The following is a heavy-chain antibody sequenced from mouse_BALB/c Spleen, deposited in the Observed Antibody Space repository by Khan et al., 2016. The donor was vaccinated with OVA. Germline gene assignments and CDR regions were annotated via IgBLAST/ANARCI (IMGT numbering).Heavy chain of an antibody. J-gene: IGHJ4*01. D-gene: IGHD2-10*01. CDR2: IWGDGTT. Sequence: QVQLKQSGPGLVAPSQSLSITCTISGFSLTNYGVHWVRQPPGKGLEWLVVIWGDGTTNYSSVLKSRLSISKDNSKSQVFLKMNSLQTDDTAMYYCARQPYYHYYIMDYWGQGTSVTVSS. CDR3: ARQPYYHYYIMDY. CDR1: GFSLTNYG. V-gene: IGHV2-6-1*01.